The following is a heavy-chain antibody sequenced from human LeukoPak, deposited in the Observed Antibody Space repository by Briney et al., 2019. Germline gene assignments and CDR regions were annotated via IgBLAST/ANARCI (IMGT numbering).Heavy chain of an antibody. D-gene: IGHD5-24*01. V-gene: IGHV3-53*01. CDR1: GFTVGSNY. J-gene: IGHJ4*02. CDR2: IYSGGTT. Sequence: PEGSLRLSCAASGFTVGSNYMSWVRQAPGKGLEWVSFIYSGGTTYYADSVKGRFTISRDNAKNSLYLQMNSLRVEDTAVYYCAKEGRSLQTYWGQGTLVTVSS. CDR3: AKEGRSLQTY.